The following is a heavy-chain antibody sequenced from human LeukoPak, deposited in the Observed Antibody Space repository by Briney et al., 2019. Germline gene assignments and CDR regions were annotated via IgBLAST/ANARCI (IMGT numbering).Heavy chain of an antibody. CDR1: GFTFSSYW. CDR3: AKTRYRLANWFDP. CDR2: IKQDGSEK. Sequence: GGSLRLSCAASGFTFSSYWMSWVRQAPGKGLEWVANIKQDGSEKHYVDSVKGRFTISRDNAKNSLYLQMNSLRAEDTAVYYCAKTRYRLANWFDPWGQGTLVTVSS. V-gene: IGHV3-7*01. D-gene: IGHD2-2*02. J-gene: IGHJ5*02.